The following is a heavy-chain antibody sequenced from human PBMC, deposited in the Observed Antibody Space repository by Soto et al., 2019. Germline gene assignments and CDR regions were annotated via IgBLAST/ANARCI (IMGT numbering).Heavy chain of an antibody. V-gene: IGHV3-15*01. Sequence: EVQLVESGGGLVQPGGSLRLSCAASGFTFTNAWMSWVRQAPGKGLEWVGRIKSKTDGGTTDYAAPVKGRFTVSRDDSKNTLFLQMNSLKTVDTAVYYCTAYTSSSFGSWGQGTLVTVSS. D-gene: IGHD6-6*01. J-gene: IGHJ4*02. CDR3: TAYTSSSFGS. CDR2: IKSKTDGGTT. CDR1: GFTFTNAW.